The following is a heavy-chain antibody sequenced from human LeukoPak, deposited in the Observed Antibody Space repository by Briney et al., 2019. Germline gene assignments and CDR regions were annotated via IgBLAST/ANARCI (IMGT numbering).Heavy chain of an antibody. Sequence: PGGSLRLSCAASGFTFSDYYMSWIRQAPGKGLEWVSYISSSGSTIYYADSVKGRFTISRDNAKNTLYLQMNSLRAEDTAVYYCAKDLMPRLVYSSSFDYWGQGTLVTVSS. CDR2: ISSSGSTI. D-gene: IGHD6-13*01. CDR3: AKDLMPRLVYSSSFDY. J-gene: IGHJ4*02. CDR1: GFTFSDYY. V-gene: IGHV3-11*04.